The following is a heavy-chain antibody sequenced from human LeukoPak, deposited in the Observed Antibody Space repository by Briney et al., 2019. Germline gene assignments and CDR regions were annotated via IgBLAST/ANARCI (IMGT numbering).Heavy chain of an antibody. CDR1: GYTFTGYY. CDR3: ARDQAFVYCSGGTCYDDY. CDR2: SNPNSGDT. Sequence: GASVKVSCKASGYTFTGYYMHWVRQAPGQGLEWMGWSNPNSGDTHYAQKFQGRVTMTRDTSINTAYMELSRLRSDDTAVYYCARDQAFVYCSGGTCYDDYWGQGSLVTVSS. D-gene: IGHD2-15*01. V-gene: IGHV1-2*02. J-gene: IGHJ4*02.